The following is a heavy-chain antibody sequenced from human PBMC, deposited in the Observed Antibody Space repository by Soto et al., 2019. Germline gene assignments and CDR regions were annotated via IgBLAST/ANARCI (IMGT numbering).Heavy chain of an antibody. CDR3: AILRSGMDV. CDR2: IFPTDSDI. CDR1: EYSFSNEW. V-gene: IGHV5-51*01. Sequence: GESLKISWKGFEYSFSNEWIACVRQMPGKGLEWIGVIFPTDSDIRYTPSFRRQVTISADKSIRTAHPHWNSLKASDTAIHYCAILRSGMDVWGQGTTVTVSS. J-gene: IGHJ6*02.